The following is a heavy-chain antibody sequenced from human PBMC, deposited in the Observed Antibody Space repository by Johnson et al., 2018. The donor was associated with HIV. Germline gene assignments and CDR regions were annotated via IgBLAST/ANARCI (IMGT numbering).Heavy chain of an antibody. V-gene: IGHV3-30*04. CDR1: GFTFSSYA. Sequence: QMQLVESGGGVVQPGRSLRLSCAASGFTFSSYAMHWVRQAPGKGLEWVAVISYDGTNTYYADSVKGRFTISRDNSKNTLYLQMNSLRAEDTAVYYCAREWDPRTPDAFDIWGQGTMVTVSS. D-gene: IGHD1-26*01. J-gene: IGHJ3*02. CDR2: ISYDGTNT. CDR3: AREWDPRTPDAFDI.